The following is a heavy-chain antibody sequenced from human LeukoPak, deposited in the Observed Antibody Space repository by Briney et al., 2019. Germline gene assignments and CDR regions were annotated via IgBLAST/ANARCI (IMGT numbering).Heavy chain of an antibody. CDR1: GFTFSSYW. Sequence: GGSLRLSCAASGFTFSSYWMHWVRQAPGKGPVWVSRINSDGSWTSYADSVKGRFTISKDNAKNTVYLQMNNLRAEDTAVYYCVSFYETYWGRGTLVTVSS. V-gene: IGHV3-74*01. J-gene: IGHJ4*02. CDR3: VSFYETY. D-gene: IGHD2/OR15-2a*01. CDR2: INSDGSWT.